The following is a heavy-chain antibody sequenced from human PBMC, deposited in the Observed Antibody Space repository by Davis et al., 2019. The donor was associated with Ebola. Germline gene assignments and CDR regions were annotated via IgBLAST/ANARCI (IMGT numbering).Heavy chain of an antibody. CDR1: GFTFSSYG. CDR3: VRDPALVVTGGGWFFGL. CDR2: IWYDGSNK. J-gene: IGHJ2*01. Sequence: GESLKISCAASGFTFSSYGMHWVRQAPGKGLEWVAVIWYDGSNKYYADSVKGRFTISRDNSKNTVYLQMDSLRSEDTAVYYCVRDPALVVTGGGWFFGLWGRGTLVTVSS. D-gene: IGHD2-21*02. V-gene: IGHV3-33*01.